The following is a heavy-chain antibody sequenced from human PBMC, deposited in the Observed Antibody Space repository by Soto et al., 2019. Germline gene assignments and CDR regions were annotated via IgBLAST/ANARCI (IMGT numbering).Heavy chain of an antibody. CDR1: GFTSSSYG. Sequence: GGSLRLSCAASGFTSSSYGMHWVRQAPGKGLEWVAVISYDGSNKYYADSVKGRFTISRDNSKNTLYLQMNSLRAEDTAVYYCAKGPGGGGYSSTSGFDYWGQGTLVTVSS. D-gene: IGHD3-22*01. V-gene: IGHV3-30*18. CDR2: ISYDGSNK. CDR3: AKGPGGGGYSSTSGFDY. J-gene: IGHJ4*02.